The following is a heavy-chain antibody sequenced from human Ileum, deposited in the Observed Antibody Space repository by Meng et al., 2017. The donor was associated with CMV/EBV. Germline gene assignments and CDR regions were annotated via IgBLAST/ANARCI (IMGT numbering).Heavy chain of an antibody. V-gene: IGHV3-23*01. J-gene: IGHJ4*02. D-gene: IGHD1-1*01. CDR2: ISGSGGST. CDR3: ANWNASPFDY. CDR1: GFTFSSYA. Sequence: LSCAASGFTFSSYAMSWVRQAPGEGLEWVSAISGSGGSTYYADSVKGRFTISRDNSKNTLYLKMNSLRAEDTAVYYCANWNASPFDYWGQGTLVTVSS.